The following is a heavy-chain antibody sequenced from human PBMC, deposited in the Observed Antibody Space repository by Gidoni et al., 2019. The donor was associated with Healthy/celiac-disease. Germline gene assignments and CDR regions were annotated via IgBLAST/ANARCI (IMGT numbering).Heavy chain of an antibody. Sequence: QLQLQESCPGLVKPSETLSLTCTVSGGSISSSSYYWGWIRQPPGKGLEWIGSIYYSGSTYYNPSLKSRVTISVDTSKNQFSLKLSSVTAADTAVYYCARGDGGYISSGYFDYWGQGTLVTVSS. V-gene: IGHV4-39*07. CDR3: ARGDGGYISSGYFDY. CDR2: IYYSGST. CDR1: GGSISSSSYY. D-gene: IGHD5-12*01. J-gene: IGHJ4*02.